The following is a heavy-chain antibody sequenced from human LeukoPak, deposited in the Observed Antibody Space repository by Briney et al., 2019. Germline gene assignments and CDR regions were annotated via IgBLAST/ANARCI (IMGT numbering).Heavy chain of an antibody. CDR2: VYYSGTT. CDR3: ARGAIVTATLMFDS. Sequence: PSETLSLTCSVSGGSISNYYWSWIRQPPGKGLEWIGNVYYSGTTYYNSSLKSRVTMSVDTSKNQFSLKLTSVTAADTAVYYRARGAIVTATLMFDSWGPGTLVTVSS. CDR1: GGSISNYY. J-gene: IGHJ4*02. V-gene: IGHV4-59*01. D-gene: IGHD2-15*01.